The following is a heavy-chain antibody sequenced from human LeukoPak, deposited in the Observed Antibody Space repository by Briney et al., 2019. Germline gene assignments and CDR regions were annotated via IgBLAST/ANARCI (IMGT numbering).Heavy chain of an antibody. J-gene: IGHJ3*02. Sequence: GGSLRLSCAASGFTFSNYWMHWVRQAPGKGLVWVSRINSDGINTSYADSVKGRFTISRDNAKNTLNLQMYSLRAEDTAVYYCARTTATGYIAVAGPGAFDIWGQGTMVTVSS. CDR3: ARTTATGYIAVAGPGAFDI. CDR2: INSDGINT. CDR1: GFTFSNYW. D-gene: IGHD6-19*01. V-gene: IGHV3-74*01.